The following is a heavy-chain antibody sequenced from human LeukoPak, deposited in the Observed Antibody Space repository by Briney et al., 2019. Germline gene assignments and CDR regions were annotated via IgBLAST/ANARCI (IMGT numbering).Heavy chain of an antibody. CDR1: GFPVSSNY. Sequence: PGGSLRLSCAASGFPVSSNYMSWVRQAPGKGLEWVSVIYSGVTTYYAESVKGRFTISRDNSKNTLFLQMNSLRAEDTAVYYCAGGIGGFYDSSGYYNSWGPGDLVTVSS. D-gene: IGHD3-22*01. CDR2: IYSGVTT. J-gene: IGHJ5*02. CDR3: AGGIGGFYDSSGYYNS. V-gene: IGHV3-53*01.